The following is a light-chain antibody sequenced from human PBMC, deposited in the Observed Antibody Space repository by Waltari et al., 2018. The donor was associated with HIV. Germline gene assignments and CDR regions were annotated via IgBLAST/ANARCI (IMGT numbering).Light chain of an antibody. V-gene: IGKV3-11*01. CDR1: QSVSKF. Sequence: EVELTQSPATLSLSPGERATLSCRASQSVSKFLAWYQQKPGQAPRLLIYDASNRATDIPARFSGSGSGTDFTLTISSLESEDFAVYYCQQRYTWPLTFGGGTRVEIK. CDR2: DAS. J-gene: IGKJ4*01. CDR3: QQRYTWPLT.